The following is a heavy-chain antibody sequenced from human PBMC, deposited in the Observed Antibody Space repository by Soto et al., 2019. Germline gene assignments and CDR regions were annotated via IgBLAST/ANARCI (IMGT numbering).Heavy chain of an antibody. CDR2: INPNSGGT. CDR1: GYTFTGYY. Sequence: ASVKVSCKASGYTFTGYYMHWVRQAPGQGLEWMGWINPNSGGTNYAQKFQGWVTMTRDTSISTAYMELSRLRSDDTAVYYCARGFRGYGYGYSDWFDPWGQGTLVTVSS. V-gene: IGHV1-2*04. D-gene: IGHD5-18*01. CDR3: ARGFRGYGYGYSDWFDP. J-gene: IGHJ5*02.